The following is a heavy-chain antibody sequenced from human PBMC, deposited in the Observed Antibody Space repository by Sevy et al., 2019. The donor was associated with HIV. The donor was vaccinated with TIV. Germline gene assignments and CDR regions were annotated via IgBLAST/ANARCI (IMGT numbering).Heavy chain of an antibody. J-gene: IGHJ6*02. CDR2: ISYDGSNK. CDR1: GFTFSSYA. Sequence: GGSLRLSCAASGFTFSSYAMHWVRQAPGKGLEWVAVISYDGSNKYYADSVKGRFTISRDNSKNTLYLQMNSLRAEDTAVYYCARDKVGFWSGYYTDYYYYGMDVWGQGTTVTISS. V-gene: IGHV3-30-3*01. D-gene: IGHD3-3*01. CDR3: ARDKVGFWSGYYTDYYYYGMDV.